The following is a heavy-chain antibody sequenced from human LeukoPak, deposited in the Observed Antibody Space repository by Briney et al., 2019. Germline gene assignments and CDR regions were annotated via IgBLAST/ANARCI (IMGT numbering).Heavy chain of an antibody. CDR2: ISWDGGST. D-gene: IGHD5-24*01. Sequence: GGSLRLSCAASGFTFDDYAMHWVRQAPGKGLEWVSLISWDGGSTYYADSVKGRFTISRDNSKNSLYLQMNSLRAEDTALYYCAKARDGYNSGYFDYWGQGTLVTVSS. CDR1: GFTFDDYA. CDR3: AKARDGYNSGYFDY. V-gene: IGHV3-43D*03. J-gene: IGHJ4*02.